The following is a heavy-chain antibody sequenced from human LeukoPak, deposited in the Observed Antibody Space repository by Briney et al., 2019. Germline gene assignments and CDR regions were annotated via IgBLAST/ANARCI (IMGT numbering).Heavy chain of an antibody. V-gene: IGHV1-69*04. Sequence: GSSVKVSCKASGGTFSSYAISWVRQAPGQGLGWMGRIISMLGIANYAQKFQGRVTIIADKSTSIVYMELSSLRSEDTAVYYCATVSDSSGYRTWGQGTLVTVSS. CDR2: IISMLGIA. J-gene: IGHJ5*02. D-gene: IGHD3-22*01. CDR3: ATVSDSSGYRT. CDR1: GGTFSSYA.